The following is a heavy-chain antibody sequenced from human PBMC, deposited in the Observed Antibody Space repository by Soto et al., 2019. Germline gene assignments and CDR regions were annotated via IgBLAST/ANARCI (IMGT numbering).Heavy chain of an antibody. CDR1: GFTFSSYA. Sequence: GGSLRLSCAASGFTFSSYAMHWVRQAPGKGLEWVAVISYDGSNKYYADSVKGRFTISRDNSKNTLYLQMNSLRAEDTAVYYCASRSGVATIYYYYYGMDVWGQGTTVTVSS. V-gene: IGHV3-30-3*01. CDR3: ASRSGVATIYYYYYGMDV. CDR2: ISYDGSNK. D-gene: IGHD5-12*01. J-gene: IGHJ6*02.